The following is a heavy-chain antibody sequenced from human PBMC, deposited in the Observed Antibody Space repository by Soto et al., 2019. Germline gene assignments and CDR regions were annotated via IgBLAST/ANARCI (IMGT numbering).Heavy chain of an antibody. CDR2: IYYSGST. Sequence: PSETLSLTCTVSGGSISSYYWSWIRQPPGKGLEWIGYIYYSGSTNYNPSLKSRVTISVDTSKNQFSLKLSSVTAADTAVYYCARPLYCSGGSCYWFDPWGQGTLVTVS. CDR3: ARPLYCSGGSCYWFDP. D-gene: IGHD2-15*01. CDR1: GGSISSYY. J-gene: IGHJ5*02. V-gene: IGHV4-59*08.